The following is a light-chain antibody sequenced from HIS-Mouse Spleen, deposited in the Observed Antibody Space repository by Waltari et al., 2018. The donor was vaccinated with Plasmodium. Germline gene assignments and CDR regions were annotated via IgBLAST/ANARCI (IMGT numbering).Light chain of an antibody. CDR1: KLGDQY. CDR2: QDS. J-gene: IGLJ2*01. V-gene: IGLV3-1*01. CDR3: QAWDSSTVV. Sequence: SYELTHPPSVSVSPGQTARIPCSGDKLGDQYACWSQQKPGQSPVPVIYQDSKRPSGIPERFSGSNPGNTATLTISGTQAMDEADYYCQAWDSSTVVFGGGTKLTVL.